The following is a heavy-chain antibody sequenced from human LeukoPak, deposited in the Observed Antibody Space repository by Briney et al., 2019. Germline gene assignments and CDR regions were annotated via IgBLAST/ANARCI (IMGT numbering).Heavy chain of an antibody. CDR1: GFTFSSYS. V-gene: IGHV3-33*08. CDR3: ARGFYGDLSYAFDI. J-gene: IGHJ3*02. Sequence: GGSLRLSCAASGFTFSSYSMNWVRQAPGKGLEWVAVIWYDGSNKYYADSVKGRFTISRDNSKNTLYLQMNSLRAEDTAVYYCARGFYGDLSYAFDIWGQGTMVTVSS. D-gene: IGHD4-17*01. CDR2: IWYDGSNK.